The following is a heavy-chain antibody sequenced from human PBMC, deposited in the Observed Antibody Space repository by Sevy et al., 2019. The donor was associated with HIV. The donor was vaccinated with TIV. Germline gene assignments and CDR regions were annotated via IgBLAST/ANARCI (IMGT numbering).Heavy chain of an antibody. D-gene: IGHD3-22*01. Sequence: GGSLRLSCAASGFTFSGSAMHWVRQASGKGLEWVGLIRSKANSYATAYAASVKGRFTISRDDSKNTAYLQMNSLKTEDTAVYYCTRLGYYDSSGYYNYWGQGTLVTVSS. CDR2: IRSKANSYAT. CDR1: GFTFSGSA. J-gene: IGHJ4*02. CDR3: TRLGYYDSSGYYNY. V-gene: IGHV3-73*01.